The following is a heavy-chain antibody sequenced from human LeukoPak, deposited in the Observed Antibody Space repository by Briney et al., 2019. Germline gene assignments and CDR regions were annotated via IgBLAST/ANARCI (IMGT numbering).Heavy chain of an antibody. CDR2: ISSSSSTI. CDR1: GFTFSSHS. Sequence: PGGSLRLSCAASGFTFSSHSMNWVRQAPGKGLEWVSFISSSSSTIYYADSVKGRFTISRDNAKNSLSLQMNTLRAEDTAVYYCARVRVGESYFTFDYWGQGTLVTVSS. V-gene: IGHV3-48*01. D-gene: IGHD1-26*01. J-gene: IGHJ4*02. CDR3: ARVRVGESYFTFDY.